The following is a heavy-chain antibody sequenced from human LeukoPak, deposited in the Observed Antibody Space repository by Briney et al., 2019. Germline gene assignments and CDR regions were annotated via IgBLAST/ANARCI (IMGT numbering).Heavy chain of an antibody. J-gene: IGHJ4*02. D-gene: IGHD3-10*01. Sequence: ASVKVSCKASGYTFTSYGISWVRQAPGQGLEWMGWISAYNGNTNYAQKLQGRVTMTTDTSTSTAYMELRSLRSDDTAVYYCARGLRITMVRGVIRNDYWGQGTLVTVSS. V-gene: IGHV1-18*01. CDR2: ISAYNGNT. CDR1: GYTFTSYG. CDR3: ARGLRITMVRGVIRNDY.